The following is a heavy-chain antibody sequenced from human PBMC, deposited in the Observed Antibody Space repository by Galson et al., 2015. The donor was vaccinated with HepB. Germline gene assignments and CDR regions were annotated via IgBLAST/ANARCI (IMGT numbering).Heavy chain of an antibody. CDR3: ARDVETSDDTVQKGA. CDR1: GGTFSNFT. D-gene: IGHD1-1*01. CDR2: IIPMFATA. V-gene: IGHV1-69*13. Sequence: SVKVSCKASGGTFSNFTISWVRQAPGRGLGWMGGIIPMFATANYAQKFQGRVTITADESTSTAYMELSALTSEDTAIYFCARDVETSDDTVQKGAWGQGTLVTVSS. J-gene: IGHJ5*02.